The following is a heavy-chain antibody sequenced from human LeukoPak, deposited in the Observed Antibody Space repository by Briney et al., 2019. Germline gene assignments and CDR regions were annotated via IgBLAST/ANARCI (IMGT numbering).Heavy chain of an antibody. D-gene: IGHD3-10*01. CDR1: GYTFTSYD. V-gene: IGHV1-8*03. J-gene: IGHJ6*03. CDR2: MNPNSGNT. Sequence: ASVKVSCKASGYTFTSYDINWVRQATGQGLEWMGWMNPNSGNTGYAQKFQGRVTITRNTSISTAYMELSSLRSEDTAVYYCARGVYQATMVRGAETDYYYYMDVWGKGTTVTVSS. CDR3: ARGVYQATMVRGAETDYYYYMDV.